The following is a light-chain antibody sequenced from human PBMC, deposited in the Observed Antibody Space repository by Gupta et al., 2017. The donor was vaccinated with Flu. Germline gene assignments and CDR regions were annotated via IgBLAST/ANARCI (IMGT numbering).Light chain of an antibody. Sequence: IQITLSPSSLSASVGDRVTITCRASQSISSYLNWYQQKPGKAPKLLIYAASSVHSGVPSRFSGSGSGTDFTLIISMRQPEDFAMYCCQHGDSTPITFGRGTKVEIK. V-gene: IGKV1-39*01. CDR3: QHGDSTPIT. CDR1: QSISSY. CDR2: AAS. J-gene: IGKJ1*01.